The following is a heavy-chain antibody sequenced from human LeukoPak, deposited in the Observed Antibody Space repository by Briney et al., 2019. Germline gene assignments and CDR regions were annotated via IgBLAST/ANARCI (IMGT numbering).Heavy chain of an antibody. CDR2: INHSGST. Sequence: SETLSLTCAVYGGSFSGYYWSWVRQPPGKGLEWIGEINHSGSTNYNPSLKSRLTISVDTSKTQFSLKLSSVTAADTAVYYCARDRDFDYWGQGTLVTVSS. CDR1: GGSFSGYY. D-gene: IGHD2-21*01. CDR3: ARDRDFDY. V-gene: IGHV4-34*01. J-gene: IGHJ4*02.